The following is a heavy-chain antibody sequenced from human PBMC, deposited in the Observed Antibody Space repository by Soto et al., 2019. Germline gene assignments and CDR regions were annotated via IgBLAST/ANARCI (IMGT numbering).Heavy chain of an antibody. D-gene: IGHD1-26*01. CDR2: IYYSGST. CDR1: GGSISSSSYY. Sequence: PSETLSLTCTVSGGSISSSSYYWGWIRQPPGKGLEWIGSIYYSGSTYYNPSLKSRVTISVDTSKNQFSLKLSSVTAADTAVYYCARHKEWEQLGLGSWYYYYGMDVWGQGTTVTVSS. J-gene: IGHJ6*02. V-gene: IGHV4-39*01. CDR3: ARHKEWEQLGLGSWYYYYGMDV.